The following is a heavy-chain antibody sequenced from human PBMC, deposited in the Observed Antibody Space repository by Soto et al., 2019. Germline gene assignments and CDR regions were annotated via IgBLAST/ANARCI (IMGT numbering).Heavy chain of an antibody. CDR1: GFTVVDLC. CDR2: IYSSGST. J-gene: IGHJ1*01. Sequence: GGSLRLSCAASGFTVVDLCVRWVRQATGRGLEWVSIIYSSGSTYYADSVKGRFTISRDNSKNTVYLQMNSLRGEDTAVYYCGRHQSSSSGWLEPFQHWGQGTLVTVSS. CDR3: GRHQSSSSGWLEPFQH. V-gene: IGHV3-66*04. D-gene: IGHD6-19*01.